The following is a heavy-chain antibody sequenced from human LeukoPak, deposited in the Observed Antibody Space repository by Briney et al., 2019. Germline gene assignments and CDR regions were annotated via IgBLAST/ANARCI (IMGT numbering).Heavy chain of an antibody. J-gene: IGHJ4*02. CDR1: GYTFTGYY. CDR3: ARGHSGRRGYYFDY. V-gene: IGHV1-2*02. D-gene: IGHD1-26*01. CDR2: INPNSGGT. Sequence: GASVKVSCKASGYTFTGYYMHWVRQAPGQGLEWMGWINPNSGGTNYAQKFQGRVTMTRDTSISTAYMELSRLRSDDTAVYYCARGHSGRRGYYFDYWGQGTLVTVSS.